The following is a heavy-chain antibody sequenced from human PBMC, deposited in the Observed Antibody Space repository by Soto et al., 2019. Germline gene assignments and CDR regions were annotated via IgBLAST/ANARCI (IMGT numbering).Heavy chain of an antibody. CDR3: AFFGEPELELQPADVSH. D-gene: IGHD1-7*01. CDR1: GGTFSSYA. V-gene: IGHV1-69*13. Sequence: ASVKVSCKASGGTFSSYAISWVRQAPGQGLEWMGGIIPIFGTANYAQKFQGRVTITADESTSTAYMELSSLRSEDTAVYYCAFFGEPELELQPADVSHWGQGTLVTVSS. J-gene: IGHJ4*02. CDR2: IIPIFGTA.